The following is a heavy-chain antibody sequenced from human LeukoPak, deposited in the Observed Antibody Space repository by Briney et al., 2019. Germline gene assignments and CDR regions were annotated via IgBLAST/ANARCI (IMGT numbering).Heavy chain of an antibody. Sequence: SQTLSLTCAISGDSVSSNSAAWTWIRQSPSRGLERLGRTYYRSKLYNDYAESVKSRINIKPDTSKNQFSLQLNSVTPEDTAVYYCARDQAGLDYWGQGTLVTVSS. CDR3: ARDQAGLDY. D-gene: IGHD6-13*01. CDR1: GDSVSSNSAA. J-gene: IGHJ4*02. CDR2: TYYRSKLYN. V-gene: IGHV6-1*01.